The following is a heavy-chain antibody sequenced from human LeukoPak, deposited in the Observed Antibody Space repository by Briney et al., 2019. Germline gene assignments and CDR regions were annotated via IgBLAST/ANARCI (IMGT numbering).Heavy chain of an antibody. CDR1: GGSISSGSYY. V-gene: IGHV4-61*02. Sequence: SSETLSLTCTVSGGSISSGSYYWSWIRQPAGKGLEWIGRIYTSGSTNYNPSLKSRVTISVDTSKNQFSLKLSSVTAADTAVYYCARHKYQLLQGNWFDPWGQGTLVTVSS. CDR3: ARHKYQLLQGNWFDP. CDR2: IYTSGST. J-gene: IGHJ5*02. D-gene: IGHD2-2*01.